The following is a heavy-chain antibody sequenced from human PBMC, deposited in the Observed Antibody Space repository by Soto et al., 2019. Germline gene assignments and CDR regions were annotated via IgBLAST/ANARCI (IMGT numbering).Heavy chain of an antibody. D-gene: IGHD6-19*01. CDR3: ARAGRQWLVAPSDY. CDR2: IWYDGSNK. Sequence: QVQLVESGGGVVQPGRSLRLSCAASGFTFSSYGMHWVRQAPGKGLEWVAVIWYDGSNKYYADSVKGRFTISRDNSKNTLYLQMNGLRAEDTAVYYCARAGRQWLVAPSDYWGQGTLVTVSS. CDR1: GFTFSSYG. J-gene: IGHJ4*02. V-gene: IGHV3-33*01.